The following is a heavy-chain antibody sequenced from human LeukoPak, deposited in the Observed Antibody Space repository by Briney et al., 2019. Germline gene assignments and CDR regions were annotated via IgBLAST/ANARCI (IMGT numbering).Heavy chain of an antibody. Sequence: GGSLRLSCAASGFTFNTYAMSWVRQAPGKGLEWVSVISGGGGTTYYADSVKGRFTISRDNSKNTLYLRMNSLRVEDTAVYYCAKGPVVTATYNWFDLWGQGALVTVSS. V-gene: IGHV3-23*01. J-gene: IGHJ5*02. CDR3: AKGPVVTATYNWFDL. CDR2: ISGGGGTT. D-gene: IGHD2-21*02. CDR1: GFTFNTYA.